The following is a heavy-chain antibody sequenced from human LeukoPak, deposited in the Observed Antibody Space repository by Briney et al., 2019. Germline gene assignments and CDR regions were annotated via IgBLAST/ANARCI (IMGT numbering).Heavy chain of an antibody. J-gene: IGHJ3*02. V-gene: IGHV1-2*02. CDR1: GYTFTGYY. D-gene: IGHD3-9*01. CDR3: ARANDILTGYDAFDI. CDR2: INPNSGGT. Sequence: ASVKVSCKASGYTFTGYYMHWVRQAPGQGLEWMGWINPNSGGTNYAQKFQGRVTMTRDTSIPTAYMELSRLTSDDTAVYYCARANDILTGYDAFDIWGQGTMVTVSS.